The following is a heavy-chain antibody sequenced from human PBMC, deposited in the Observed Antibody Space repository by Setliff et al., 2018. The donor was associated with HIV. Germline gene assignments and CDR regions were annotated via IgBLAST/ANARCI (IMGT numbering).Heavy chain of an antibody. CDR2: IYYSGSS. V-gene: IGHV4-59*03. CDR3: AGGDLYGDYAFSY. Sequence: SETLSLTCTVPGGSITDQYFSVFRQPPGKGLEWIGYIYYSGSSNYNPSLKSRVTISVDTSNNQFSLKLSSVTAADTAVYYCAGGDLYGDYAFSYWGQGTLVTVSS. J-gene: IGHJ4*02. CDR1: GGSITDQY. D-gene: IGHD4-17*01.